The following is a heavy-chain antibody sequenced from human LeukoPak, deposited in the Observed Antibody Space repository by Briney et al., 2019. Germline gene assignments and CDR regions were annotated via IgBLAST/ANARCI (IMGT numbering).Heavy chain of an antibody. D-gene: IGHD6-19*01. CDR2: ITGSAITT. Sequence: PGGSLRLSCAASGFTFSNAWMSWVRPAPGKGLEWVAGITGSAITTKYADSVNGRFTISRDNSKNTLYLQMNSLRAEDTAVYYCAKDVLYNSGWSQFDFGGQGTLVTVSS. CDR3: AKDVLYNSGWSQFDF. CDR1: GFTFSNAW. J-gene: IGHJ4*02. V-gene: IGHV3-23*01.